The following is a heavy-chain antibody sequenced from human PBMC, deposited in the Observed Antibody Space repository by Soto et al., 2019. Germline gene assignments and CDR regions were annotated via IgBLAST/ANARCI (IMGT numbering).Heavy chain of an antibody. CDR2: IYYSGNT. CDR1: EDVVPSGHYY. Sequence: RLSMTCAVCEDVVPSGHYYCRWIRQPPGKGLEWIGYIYYSGNTNYNPSLKSRVIMSVDTSKNQFSLKLTSVTAADTAVYYCASFVGLLWGGVSPAESWGSYYFDNWGQGTLVTVSS. V-gene: IGHV4-30-4*01. CDR3: ASFVGLLWGGVSPAESWGSYYFDN. D-gene: IGHD2-8*01. J-gene: IGHJ4*02.